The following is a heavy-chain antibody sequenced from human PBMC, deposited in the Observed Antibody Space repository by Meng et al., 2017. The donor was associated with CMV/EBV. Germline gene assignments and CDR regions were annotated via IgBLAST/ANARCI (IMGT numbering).Heavy chain of an antibody. J-gene: IGHJ4*02. Sequence: SVKVSCKASGYTFTSYGISWVRQAPGQGLEWMGWISAYNDNTNYAQKLQGRVTMTTDTSTSTAYMELRSLRSDDTAVYYCARDRSYCSGGSCYKIYDYWGQGTLVTVSS. CDR2: ISAYNDNT. CDR3: ARDRSYCSGGSCYKIYDY. D-gene: IGHD2-15*01. CDR1: GYTFTSYG. V-gene: IGHV1-18*01.